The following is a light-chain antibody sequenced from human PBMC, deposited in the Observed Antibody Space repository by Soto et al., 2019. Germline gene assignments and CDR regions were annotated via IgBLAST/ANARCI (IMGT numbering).Light chain of an antibody. CDR3: SSYAGSSGLV. CDR2: DVS. J-gene: IGLJ2*01. V-gene: IGLV2-14*01. CDR1: SSDLGAYNF. Sequence: QSALTQPASVSGSPGQSITISCTGTSSDLGAYNFVSWYQQHPGKAPKLLIYDVSFRPSGVSDRFSGSKSGSTASLTISGLQSEDEADYYCSSYAGSSGLVFGGGTKLTVL.